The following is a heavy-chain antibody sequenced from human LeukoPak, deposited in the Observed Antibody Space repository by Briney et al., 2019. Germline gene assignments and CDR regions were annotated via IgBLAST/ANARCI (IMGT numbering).Heavy chain of an antibody. Sequence: GGSLRLSCVASGFTFSSYAMSWVRQAPGKGLEWVSAISGSGGSTYYGDSVKGRFTISRDNSKNTLYLQMSSLRAEDTAVYFCAQDPGWELLGYYYYMDVWGKGTTVTVSS. J-gene: IGHJ6*03. CDR2: ISGSGGST. CDR3: AQDPGWELLGYYYYMDV. V-gene: IGHV3-23*01. D-gene: IGHD1-26*01. CDR1: GFTFSSYA.